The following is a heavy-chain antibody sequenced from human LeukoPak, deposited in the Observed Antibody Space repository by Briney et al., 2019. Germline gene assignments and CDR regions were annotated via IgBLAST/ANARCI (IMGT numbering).Heavy chain of an antibody. CDR2: IYYSGST. V-gene: IGHV4-61*01. CDR1: GYSISSGYY. CDR3: ARFPVGATKGGFDY. J-gene: IGHJ4*02. D-gene: IGHD1-26*01. Sequence: SETLSLTCAVSGYSISSGYYWGWIRQPPGKGLEWIGYIYYSGSTNYNPSLKSRVTISVDTSKNQFSLKLSSVTAADTAVYYCARFPVGATKGGFDYWGQGTLVTVSS.